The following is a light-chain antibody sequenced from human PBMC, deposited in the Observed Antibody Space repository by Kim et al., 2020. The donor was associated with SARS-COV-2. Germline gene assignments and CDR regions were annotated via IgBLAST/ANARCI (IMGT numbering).Light chain of an antibody. CDR3: QQYGSSPET. Sequence: IVLTQSPATLSLSPGERGTLSCRASQSVTSTYLAWYQQKPGQAPRLLIYGASNRAPGIPDRFSGSGSGTDFTLTISRLETEDFAVYYCQQYGSSPETFGQGTKVDIK. V-gene: IGKV3-20*01. J-gene: IGKJ1*01. CDR2: GAS. CDR1: QSVTSTY.